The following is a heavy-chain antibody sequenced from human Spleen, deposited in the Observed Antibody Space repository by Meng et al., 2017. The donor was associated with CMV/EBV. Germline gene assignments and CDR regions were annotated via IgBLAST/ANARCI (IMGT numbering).Heavy chain of an antibody. CDR2: VYGSGET. V-gene: IGHV3-23*01. CDR1: GFTFSNYA. D-gene: IGHD3-22*01. CDR3: ARAGEYYEGTGYGPVDF. J-gene: IGHJ4*02. Sequence: GESLKISCAASGFTFSNYAMSWVRQAPGKGLEWVSVVYGSGETYYEDSAKGRLTISRDSSKNTLYLQMNSLRAEDTAVYYCARAGEYYEGTGYGPVDFWGQGTLVTVSS.